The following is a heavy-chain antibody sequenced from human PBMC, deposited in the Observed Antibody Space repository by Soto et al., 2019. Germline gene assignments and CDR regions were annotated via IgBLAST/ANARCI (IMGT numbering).Heavy chain of an antibody. V-gene: IGHV4-34*01. CDR1: GGSFSGYY. J-gene: IGHJ5*02. CDR3: ARARGIAAAGTSSLSRPAYAP. Sequence: PSETLSLTCAVYGGSFSGYYWSWIRQPPGKGLEWIGEINHSGSTNYNPSLKSRVTISVGTAKNPFSLKLSSATAADTAVYYRARARGIAAAGTSSLSRPAYAPWGKGTLVTVSS. CDR2: INHSGST. D-gene: IGHD6-13*01.